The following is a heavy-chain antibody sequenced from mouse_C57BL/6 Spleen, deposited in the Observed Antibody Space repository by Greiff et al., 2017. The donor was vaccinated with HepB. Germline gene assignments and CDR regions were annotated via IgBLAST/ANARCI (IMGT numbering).Heavy chain of an antibody. Sequence: EVQRVESGPGLVKPSQSLSLTCSVTGYSITSGYYWNWIRQFPGNKLEWMGYISYDGSNNYNPSLKNRISITRDTSKNQFFLKLNSVTTEDTATYYCARECYYSNPYAMDYWGQGTSVTVSS. CDR1: GYSITSGYY. CDR3: ARECYYSNPYAMDY. V-gene: IGHV3-6*01. J-gene: IGHJ4*01. CDR2: ISYDGSN. D-gene: IGHD2-5*01.